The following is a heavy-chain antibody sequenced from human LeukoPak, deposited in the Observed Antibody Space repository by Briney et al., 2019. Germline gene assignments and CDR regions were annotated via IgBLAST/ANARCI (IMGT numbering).Heavy chain of an antibody. Sequence: SETLSLTCTVSGRSISSSIYYWGWFRQPPGKGLEWIGSIYYNVATYYNSSLKSRVTISVDTSKNHLSLKLSSVTAADTAVYYCARVRDGYNRNWAYWGQGTLVTVSS. CDR3: ARVRDGYNRNWAY. D-gene: IGHD5-24*01. CDR2: IYYNVAT. J-gene: IGHJ4*02. CDR1: GRSISSSIYY. V-gene: IGHV4-39*02.